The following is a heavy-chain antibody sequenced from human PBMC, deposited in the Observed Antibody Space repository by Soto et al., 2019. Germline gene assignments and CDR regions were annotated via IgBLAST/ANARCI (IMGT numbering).Heavy chain of an antibody. D-gene: IGHD2-8*02. CDR2: INTGNGDT. V-gene: IGHV1-3*04. CDR1: GYPFSDFA. Sequence: QVHLVQSGAEVKKPGASVKVSCQASGYPFSDFAMLWVRQAPGQRLEWLGWINTGNGDTKYSQKFQGRVTFTRGPSASTAYMDLSSLTSEDTAVYSCARIDPWTSVSGGPFDYWGQGTLVTVSS. J-gene: IGHJ4*02. CDR3: ARIDPWTSVSGGPFDY.